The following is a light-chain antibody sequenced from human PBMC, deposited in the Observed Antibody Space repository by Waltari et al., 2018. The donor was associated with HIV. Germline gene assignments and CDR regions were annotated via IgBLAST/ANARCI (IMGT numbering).Light chain of an antibody. J-gene: IGLJ2*01. CDR3: QVWDSSSDHVV. V-gene: IGLV3-21*02. CDR1: NIGSKS. Sequence: SYVLTQPPSVSMAPGQTARITCGGNNIGSKSVHWYQQKSGQAPVLVVYDDSDRPSGIPERFSGSNSGNTATLTISRIEAGDEADYFCQVWDSSSDHVVFGGGTKLTVL. CDR2: DDS.